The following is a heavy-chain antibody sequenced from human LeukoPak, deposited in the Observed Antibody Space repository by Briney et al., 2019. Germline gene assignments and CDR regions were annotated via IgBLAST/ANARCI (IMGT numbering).Heavy chain of an antibody. CDR1: GGSIRSYY. CDR2: IYSSERT. CDR3: ARVMNWFDP. V-gene: IGHV4-4*07. J-gene: IGHJ5*02. Sequence: PSETLSLTCTVSGGSIRSYYWSRIRQPAGKGLEWIGRIYSSERTNYNPSLKSRVTMSVDTSKNQFSLKLSSVTAADTAVYYCARVMNWFDPWGQGTLVTVSS.